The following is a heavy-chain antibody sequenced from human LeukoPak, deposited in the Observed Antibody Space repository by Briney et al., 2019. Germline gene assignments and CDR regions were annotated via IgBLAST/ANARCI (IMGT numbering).Heavy chain of an antibody. V-gene: IGHV3-7*01. CDR2: IKQGGNEK. Sequence: HPGGSLRLSCAASGFTFDSYWMSWVRQAPGKGLEWVANIKQGGNEKYYVDSVKDRFTISRDNAKNSLYLQMNSLRAEDTAVYYCARDPLTQNDYWGQGTLVAVSS. CDR1: GFTFDSYW. CDR3: ARDPLTQNDY. D-gene: IGHD1-14*01. J-gene: IGHJ4*02.